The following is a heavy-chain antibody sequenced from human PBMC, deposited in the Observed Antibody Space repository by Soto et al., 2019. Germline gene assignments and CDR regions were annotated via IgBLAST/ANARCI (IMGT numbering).Heavy chain of an antibody. CDR1: GLPFRSFW. Sequence: EVQLVESGGGLVQPGGSLRLSCVVPGLPFRSFWMSGFRQVPGKGLGWVANINQDGSESYYVDSVKGRFTISRDNAKNSLYLQMTSLRAEDTAVYYCARPARECSSPGCANWGQGTLVTVSS. CDR2: INQDGSES. J-gene: IGHJ4*02. V-gene: IGHV3-7*01. CDR3: ARPARECSSPGCAN. D-gene: IGHD2-2*01.